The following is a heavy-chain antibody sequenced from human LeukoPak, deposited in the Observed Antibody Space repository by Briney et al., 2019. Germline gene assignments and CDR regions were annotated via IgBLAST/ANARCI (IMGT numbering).Heavy chain of an antibody. D-gene: IGHD3-22*01. J-gene: IGHJ4*02. CDR1: GFTFSGSA. V-gene: IGHV3-73*01. CDR2: IRSKANSYAT. CDR3: TRTYPDRSGYYDFDY. Sequence: AGGSLRLSCAASGFTFSGSAMHWVRQASGKGLEWVGRIRSKANSYATAYAASVKGRFTISRDDSKNTAYLQMNSLKTEDTAVYYCTRTYPDRSGYYDFDYWGQGTLVTVSS.